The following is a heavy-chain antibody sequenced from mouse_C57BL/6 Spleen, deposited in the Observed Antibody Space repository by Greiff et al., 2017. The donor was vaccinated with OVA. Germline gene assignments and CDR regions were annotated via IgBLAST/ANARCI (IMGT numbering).Heavy chain of an antibody. CDR2: IYPGDGDT. J-gene: IGHJ2*01. CDR3: ARNHYYGSSSYFDY. V-gene: IGHV1-82*01. D-gene: IGHD1-1*01. Sequence: ESGPELVKPGASVKISCKASGYAFSSSWMNWVKQRPGKGLEWIGRIYPGDGDTNYNGKFKGKATLTADKSSSTAYMQLSSLTSEDSAVYFCARNHYYGSSSYFDYWGQGTTLTVSS. CDR1: GYAFSSSW.